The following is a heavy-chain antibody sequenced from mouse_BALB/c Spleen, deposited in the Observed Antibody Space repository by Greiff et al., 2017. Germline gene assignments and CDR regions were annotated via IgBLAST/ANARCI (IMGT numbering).Heavy chain of an antibody. Sequence: EVKLMESGGGLVKPGGSLKLSCAASGFTFSSYTMSWVRQTPEKRLEWVATISSGGSYTYYPDSVKGRFTISRDNAKNTLYLQMSSLKSEDTAMYYCTRDGDYGSSYFDYWGQGTTLTVSS. D-gene: IGHD1-1*01. J-gene: IGHJ2*01. CDR1: GFTFSSYT. CDR3: TRDGDYGSSYFDY. CDR2: ISSGGSYT. V-gene: IGHV5-6-4*01.